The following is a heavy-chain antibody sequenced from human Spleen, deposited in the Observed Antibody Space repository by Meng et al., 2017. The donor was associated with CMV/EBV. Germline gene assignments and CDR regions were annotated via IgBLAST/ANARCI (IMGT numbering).Heavy chain of an antibody. CDR3: ATWSPYGDPLRSLRY. CDR1: GYTLTELS. D-gene: IGHD4-17*01. V-gene: IGHV1-24*01. Sequence: GESLKISCKVSGYTLTELSMHWVRQAPGKGLEWMGGFDPEDGETIYAQKFQGRVTMTEDTSTDTAYMELSSLRSEDTAVYYCATWSPYGDPLRSLRYWGQGTLVTVSS. CDR2: FDPEDGET. J-gene: IGHJ4*02.